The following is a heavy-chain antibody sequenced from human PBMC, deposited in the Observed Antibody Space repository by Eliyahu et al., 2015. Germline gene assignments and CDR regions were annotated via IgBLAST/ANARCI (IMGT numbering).Heavy chain of an antibody. CDR3: ARGYXIADY. Sequence: QVQLQESGPRLVKPSETLSXXCSXSGGSVSSGYYXWSWIRXPPGKGLEWIGNIYHGGTTNYNPSLESRVTTSLDTSKNQFSLKLTSVTAADTAVYYCARGYXIADYWGQGTLVTVSS. D-gene: IGHD1-26*01. V-gene: IGHV4-61*01. CDR2: IYHGGTT. CDR1: GGSVSSGYYX. J-gene: IGHJ4*02.